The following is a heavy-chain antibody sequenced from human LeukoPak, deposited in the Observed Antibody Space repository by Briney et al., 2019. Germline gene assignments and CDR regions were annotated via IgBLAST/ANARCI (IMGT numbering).Heavy chain of an antibody. V-gene: IGHV3-11*03. CDR2: INPSSSYT. CDR1: GFTFSDYY. J-gene: IGHJ3*02. Sequence: GGSLRLSCAASGFTFSDYYMNWIRQAPGKGLEWVSYINPSSSYTKYSDSVKGRFTISRDNAKNSVYLQMNSLRAEDTAVYYCARKGGWVGGDAFDIWGQGTMATVSS. D-gene: IGHD3-16*01. CDR3: ARKGGWVGGDAFDI.